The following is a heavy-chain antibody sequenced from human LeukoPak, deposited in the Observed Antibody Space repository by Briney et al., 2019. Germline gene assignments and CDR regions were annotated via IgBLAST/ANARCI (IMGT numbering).Heavy chain of an antibody. CDR1: GGSFSGYY. V-gene: IGHV4-34*01. Sequence: PSETLALTCAVYGGSFSGYYWSWIRQPPGKGLEGIGEINHSRSTKYNPSLKSRVTISVDTSTNQFSLKLSSVPAADTAVYYCATRRVRIGSSWGLWGQGPLVTVSS. D-gene: IGHD6-13*01. J-gene: IGHJ1*01. CDR3: ATRRVRIGSSWGL. CDR2: INHSRST.